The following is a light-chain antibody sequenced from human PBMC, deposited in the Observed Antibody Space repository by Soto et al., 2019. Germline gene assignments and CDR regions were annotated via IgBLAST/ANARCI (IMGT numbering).Light chain of an antibody. CDR3: QQYDASPIT. Sequence: EIVLTQSPGTLSLSPGERATLPCRASQSLSRTYLAWYQQKPGQAPRLLISGVSKRAAGIPDRFSAGGSDTDFTLTISRVEPEDFALYFCQQYDASPITFGRGTRLEIK. CDR2: GVS. CDR1: QSLSRTY. J-gene: IGKJ5*01. V-gene: IGKV3-20*01.